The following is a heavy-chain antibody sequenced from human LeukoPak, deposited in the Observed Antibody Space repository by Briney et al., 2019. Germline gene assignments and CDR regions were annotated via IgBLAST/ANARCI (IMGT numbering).Heavy chain of an antibody. CDR2: ISGSGGST. CDR1: GFTFSSYA. V-gene: IGHV3-23*01. D-gene: IGHD3-10*01. Sequence: PGGSLRLSCAASGFTFSSYAMSWVRQAPGKGLEWVSAISGSGGSTYYADSVKGRFTISRDNSKNTLYLQMNSLRAEDTAVYYCAKRWHGSRSSTPDYWGQGTLVTVSS. J-gene: IGHJ4*02. CDR3: AKRWHGSRSSTPDY.